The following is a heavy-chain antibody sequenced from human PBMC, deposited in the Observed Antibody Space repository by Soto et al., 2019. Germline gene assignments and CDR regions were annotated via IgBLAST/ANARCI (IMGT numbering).Heavy chain of an antibody. D-gene: IGHD5-18*01. CDR3: ARHGYSYDN. CDR1: GGSFTAYY. J-gene: IGHJ4*02. CDR2: INHSGST. Sequence: SETLSLTCAVYGGSFTAYYWSWIRQPPGKGLEWIGEINHSGSTNYNLSLKSRVTISVDTSKNQFSLKLNSVTAADAAVYYCARHGYSYDNWGQGTLVTVSS. V-gene: IGHV4-34*01.